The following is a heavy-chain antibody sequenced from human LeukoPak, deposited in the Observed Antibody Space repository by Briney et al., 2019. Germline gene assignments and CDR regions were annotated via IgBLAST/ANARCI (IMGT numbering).Heavy chain of an antibody. CDR1: VFTYSSYG. CDR2: IWYDGSNK. V-gene: IGHV3-33*01. Sequence: PGGSLRLSCAASVFTYSSYGMHWVRQAPGKGLEWVAVIWYDGSNKYYADSVKGRFTISRDNSKNTLYLQMNSLRAEDTAVYYCARDSDCSSTSCSPSGLDYWGQGTLVTVSS. J-gene: IGHJ4*02. D-gene: IGHD2-2*01. CDR3: ARDSDCSSTSCSPSGLDY.